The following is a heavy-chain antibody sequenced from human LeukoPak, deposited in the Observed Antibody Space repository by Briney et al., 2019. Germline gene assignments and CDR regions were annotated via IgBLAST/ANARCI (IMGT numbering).Heavy chain of an antibody. CDR3: ARDRRFRSGISVTALDAFDV. J-gene: IGHJ3*01. Sequence: KPGGSLRLSCAASGFTFSDYYMSWIRQAPGKGLEWVSYISSSSSYTNYADSVKGRFTISRDNAKDSLYLQMNSLRAEDTAVYYCARDRRFRSGISVTALDAFDVWGPGTMVTVSS. CDR2: ISSSSSYT. D-gene: IGHD3-3*01. CDR1: GFTFSDYY. V-gene: IGHV3-11*05.